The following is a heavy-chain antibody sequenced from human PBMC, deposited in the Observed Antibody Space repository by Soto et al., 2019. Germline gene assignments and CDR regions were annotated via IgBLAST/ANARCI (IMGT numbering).Heavy chain of an antibody. V-gene: IGHV4-59*01. CDR1: GGSISSYY. Sequence: PSETLSLTCTVSGGSISSYYWSWIRQPPGKGLEWIGYIYYSGSTNYNPSLKSRVTMSVDTSKNQFSLKLSSVTAADTAVYYCARTKQPQYYYYMDVWGKGTTVTVSS. CDR2: IYYSGST. J-gene: IGHJ6*03. CDR3: ARTKQPQYYYYMDV. D-gene: IGHD2-8*01.